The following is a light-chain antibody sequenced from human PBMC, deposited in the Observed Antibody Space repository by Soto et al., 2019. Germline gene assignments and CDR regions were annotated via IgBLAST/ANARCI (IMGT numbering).Light chain of an antibody. Sequence: EIVLTQSPATLSLSPGERATLSCRASQSVSSYLAWYQQKPGQAPRLLIYDASNRATGSPARVSGSGSGTDFTRTSSSLEPEDVAVDYCQQRSNWPVVGQGTLLEIK. V-gene: IGKV3-11*01. J-gene: IGKJ5*01. CDR3: QQRSNWPV. CDR1: QSVSSY. CDR2: DAS.